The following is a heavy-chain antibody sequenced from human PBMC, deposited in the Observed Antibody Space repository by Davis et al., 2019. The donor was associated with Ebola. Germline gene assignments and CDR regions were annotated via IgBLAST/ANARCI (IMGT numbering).Heavy chain of an antibody. D-gene: IGHD6-13*01. CDR2: IDPSDSYT. J-gene: IGHJ4*02. V-gene: IGHV5-10-1*01. CDR3: VMNSIAAAGTGNRDY. CDR1: GYSFTSYW. Sequence: PGGSLRLSCKGSGYSFTSYWISWVRQMPGKGLEWMGRIDPSDSYTNYSPSFQGHVTISADKSISTAYLQWSSLKASDTAMYYCVMNSIAAAGTGNRDYWGQGTLVTVSS.